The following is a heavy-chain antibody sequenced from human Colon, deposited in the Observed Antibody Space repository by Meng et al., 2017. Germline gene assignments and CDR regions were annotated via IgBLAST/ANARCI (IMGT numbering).Heavy chain of an antibody. CDR1: GGSINNYY. CDR3: ARGGAWLQSFDY. V-gene: IGHV4-59*01. Sequence: QVHLQESGPGLGKPSETLSVNCTVSGGSINNYYWSWIRQSPGKGLEWIGYIYYSGSTNYNPSLKSRVTISVDTSKNQFSLKLRSVTSADTAVYYCARGGAWLQSFDYWGQGTLVTVSS. J-gene: IGHJ4*02. D-gene: IGHD5-24*01. CDR2: IYYSGST.